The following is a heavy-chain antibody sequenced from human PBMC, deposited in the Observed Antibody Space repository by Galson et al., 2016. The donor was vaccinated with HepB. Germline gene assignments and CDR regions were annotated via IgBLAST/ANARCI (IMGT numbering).Heavy chain of an antibody. V-gene: IGHV3-33*01. CDR3: ARSREYFGSGSYLDY. J-gene: IGHJ4*02. CDR2: TWFDGNYK. CDR1: GFNFISYG. Sequence: SLRLSCAASGFNFISYGMHWVHQAPGKGLEWVAVTWFDGNYKDYAESVKGRITVSRDNTKNTPSLQLDSLRAEDTAVYHCARSREYFGSGSYLDYWGQGTLVIVSS. D-gene: IGHD3-10*01.